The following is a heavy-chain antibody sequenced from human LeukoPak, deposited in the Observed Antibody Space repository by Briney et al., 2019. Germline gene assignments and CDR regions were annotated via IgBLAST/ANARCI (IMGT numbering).Heavy chain of an antibody. CDR2: ISDSGGTT. V-gene: IGHV3-23*01. CDR1: GIALSNYG. J-gene: IGHJ4*02. CDR3: ARDSSGPRD. Sequence: GGSLRLSCAVSGIALSNYGMSWVRQAPGKGLEWVAGISDSGGTTNYADSVKGRFTISRDNSKNMLFLQMNSLRAEDTAVYYCARDSSGPRDWGQGTLVTVAS. D-gene: IGHD3-10*01.